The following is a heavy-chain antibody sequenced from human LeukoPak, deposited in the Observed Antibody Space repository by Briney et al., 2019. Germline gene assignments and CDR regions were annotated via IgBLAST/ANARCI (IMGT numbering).Heavy chain of an antibody. D-gene: IGHD2-8*01. Sequence: PSETLSLTCAVYGGSLSGYYWSWIRQPPGKGLEWIGEINHSGSTNYNPSLKSRVTISVDTSKNQFSLKLSSVTAADTALYYCARGEWQPRFDPWGQGTLVTVSS. CDR1: GGSLSGYY. J-gene: IGHJ5*02. CDR2: INHSGST. V-gene: IGHV4-34*01. CDR3: ARGEWQPRFDP.